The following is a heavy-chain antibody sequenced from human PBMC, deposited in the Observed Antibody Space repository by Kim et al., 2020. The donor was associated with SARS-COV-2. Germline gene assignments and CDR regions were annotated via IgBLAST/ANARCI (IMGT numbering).Heavy chain of an antibody. V-gene: IGHV5-10-1*01. D-gene: IGHD3-10*01. CDR2: IDPSDSYT. J-gene: IGHJ6*02. CDR3: ARHETHMVRGKWGMDV. Sequence: GESLKISCKGSGYSFTSYWISWVRQMPGKGLEWMGRIDPSDSYTNYSPSFQGHVTISADKSISTAYLQWSSLKASDTAMYYCARHETHMVRGKWGMDVWGQGTTVTVSS. CDR1: GYSFTSYW.